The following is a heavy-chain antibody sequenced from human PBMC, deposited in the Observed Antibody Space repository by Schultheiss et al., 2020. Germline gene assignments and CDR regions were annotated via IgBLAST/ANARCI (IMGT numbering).Heavy chain of an antibody. V-gene: IGHV4-34*01. CDR3: ASCAWGRWFDP. CDR2: INHSGST. J-gene: IGHJ5*02. D-gene: IGHD3-16*01. Sequence: SATLSLTCTVSGASITADYWGWIRQPPGKGLEWIGEINHSGSTKYNPSLKSRVTISADTSKNQFSLKLSSVTAADTAVYYCASCAWGRWFDPWGQGTLVTGSS. CDR1: GASITADY.